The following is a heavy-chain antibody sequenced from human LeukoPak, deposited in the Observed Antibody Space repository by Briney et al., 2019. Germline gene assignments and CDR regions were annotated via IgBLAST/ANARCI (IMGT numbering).Heavy chain of an antibody. CDR3: ARVGSYTSGWYVIDH. J-gene: IGHJ4*02. CDR1: GFSFSNYW. CDR2: IKQDGSET. Sequence: PGGSLRLSCAASGFSFSNYWMNWVRQAPGKGLEWVANIKQDGSETYYVDSVKGRFTISRDNAKSSLYLQMNSLRAEDTAVYYCARVGSYTSGWYVIDHWGQGTLVTVSS. D-gene: IGHD6-19*01. V-gene: IGHV3-7*05.